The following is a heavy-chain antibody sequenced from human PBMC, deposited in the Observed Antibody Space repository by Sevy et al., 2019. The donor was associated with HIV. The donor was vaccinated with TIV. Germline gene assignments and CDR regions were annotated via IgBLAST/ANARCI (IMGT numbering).Heavy chain of an antibody. Sequence: GGSLRLSCAASGFSFSNYWMHWVRQAPGKGLEWVANIKQDESEKYYVASVKGRFTISRDNAKNSLYLQMNSLRPEDTAVYYCARGNSGSFDYCGQGTLVTVSS. CDR1: GFSFSNYW. V-gene: IGHV3-7*04. CDR2: IKQDESEK. CDR3: ARGNSGSFDY. J-gene: IGHJ4*02. D-gene: IGHD3-22*01.